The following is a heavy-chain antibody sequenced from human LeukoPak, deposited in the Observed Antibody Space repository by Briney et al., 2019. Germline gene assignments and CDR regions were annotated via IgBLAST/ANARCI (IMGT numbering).Heavy chain of an antibody. Sequence: KASETLSLTCTVSGGSISSYYWGWIRQPPGKGLEWIGSIYYSGSTYYNPSLKSRVTISVDTSKNQFSLKLSSVTAADTAVYYCVRQWGQQQLATTWGQGTLVTVSS. J-gene: IGHJ5*02. D-gene: IGHD6-13*01. CDR2: IYYSGST. V-gene: IGHV4-39*01. CDR1: GGSISSYY. CDR3: VRQWGQQQLATT.